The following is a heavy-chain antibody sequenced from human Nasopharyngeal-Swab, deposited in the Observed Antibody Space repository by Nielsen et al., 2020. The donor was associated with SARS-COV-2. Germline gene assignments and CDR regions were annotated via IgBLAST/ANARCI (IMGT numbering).Heavy chain of an antibody. CDR1: GGTFNNYA. V-gene: IGHV1-69*13. D-gene: IGHD5/OR15-5a*01. CDR3: ARDDKLSVDYRGMDV. Sequence: SVKVSCKASGGTFNNYAFSWVRHAPGQRLEGMGEMIPFFGTPNYAQNFRGRFTITADESTSTVYMELSSLRSDDAAVYYCARDDKLSVDYRGMDVWGQGTTVTVSS. J-gene: IGHJ6*02. CDR2: MIPFFGTP.